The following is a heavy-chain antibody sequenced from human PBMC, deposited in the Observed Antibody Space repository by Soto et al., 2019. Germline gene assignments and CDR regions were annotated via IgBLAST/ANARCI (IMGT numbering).Heavy chain of an antibody. J-gene: IGHJ6*02. CDR1: GGTFSSYA. V-gene: IGHV1-69*13. Sequence: SVKVSCKASGGTFSSYAISWVRQAPGQGLEWMGGIIPIFGTANYAQKFQGRVTITADESTSTAYMELSSLRSEDTAVYYCARGLKVVPAANPYYGMDVWGQGTTVTVSS. CDR3: ARGLKVVPAANPYYGMDV. D-gene: IGHD2-2*01. CDR2: IIPIFGTA.